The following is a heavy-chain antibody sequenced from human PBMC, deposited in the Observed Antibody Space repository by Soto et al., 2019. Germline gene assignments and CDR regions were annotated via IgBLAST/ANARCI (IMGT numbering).Heavy chain of an antibody. J-gene: IGHJ6*02. CDR2: IYYRSKWFH. D-gene: IGHD6-13*01. V-gene: IGHV6-1*01. CDR1: GDSVSINGAC. Sequence: SQTLSLTCVISGDSVSINGACWNLIRQSPSRGLQWLGRIYYRSKWFHDYAASVESRMAINPDTSRNQFSLQLNYVTPEDTAVYYCARVHCSAGTRLDGLDFWGQGTTVTVSS. CDR3: ARVHCSAGTRLDGLDF.